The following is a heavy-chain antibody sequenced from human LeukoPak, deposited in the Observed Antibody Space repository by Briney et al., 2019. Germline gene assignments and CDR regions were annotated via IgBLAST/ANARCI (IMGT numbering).Heavy chain of an antibody. D-gene: IGHD1-20*01. J-gene: IGHJ4*02. CDR1: GFAFSSYS. CDR2: ISSSSYI. Sequence: GGSLRLSCAASGFAFSSYSMNWVRQAPGKGLEWVSSISSSSYIYYADSVKGRFTISRDNAKNSLYLQMNSLRAEDTAVYYCARDKGITGRADYWGQGTLVTVSS. CDR3: ARDKGITGRADY. V-gene: IGHV3-21*01.